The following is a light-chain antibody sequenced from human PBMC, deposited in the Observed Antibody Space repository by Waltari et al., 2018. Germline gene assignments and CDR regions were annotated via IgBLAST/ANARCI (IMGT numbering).Light chain of an antibody. V-gene: IGLV2-23*02. Sequence: QSALAQPASASGSPGQSITISCTGSTSDVGSYNLVSWYQQHPGKAPKLIIYEVTKMASGISDRFSGSKSGNTASLTISGLQAGDEGDYYCCSYAGISTWVFGGGTKVTVL. CDR1: TSDVGSYNL. CDR3: CSYAGISTWV. J-gene: IGLJ3*02. CDR2: EVT.